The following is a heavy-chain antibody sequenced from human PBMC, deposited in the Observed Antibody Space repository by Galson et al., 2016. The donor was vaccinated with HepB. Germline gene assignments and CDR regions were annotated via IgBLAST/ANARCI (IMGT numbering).Heavy chain of an antibody. CDR2: VSGGSNYI. V-gene: IGHV3-21*01. J-gene: IGHJ4*02. Sequence: SLRLSCAASGFTFSSFGMNWVRQAPGKGLEWVSFVSGGSNYIYYADSVKGRFTTSRDNAKNSLDLQMNSLRVKDTAVYYCTRDRYGKEDGHIYEDGHWGQGTLVTVSA. D-gene: IGHD5-24*01. CDR3: TRDRYGKEDGHIYEDGH. CDR1: GFTFSSFG.